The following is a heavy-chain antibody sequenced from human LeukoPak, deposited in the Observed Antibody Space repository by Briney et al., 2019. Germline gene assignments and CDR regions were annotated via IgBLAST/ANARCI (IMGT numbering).Heavy chain of an antibody. Sequence: SETLSLTCTASGGSISDYYWTWIRQPPGKGLEWIGYIYYSGGTNYNPSVKSRVTISVDTSKNQFSLKLSSVTAADTAVYYCARRAAAVGTYYMDVWGKGTTVTVSS. J-gene: IGHJ6*03. CDR3: ARRAAAVGTYYMDV. D-gene: IGHD6-13*01. CDR2: IYYSGGT. CDR1: GGSISDYY. V-gene: IGHV4-59*01.